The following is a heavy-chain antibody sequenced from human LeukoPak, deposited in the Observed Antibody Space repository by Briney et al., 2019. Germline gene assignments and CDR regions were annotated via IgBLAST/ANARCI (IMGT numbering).Heavy chain of an antibody. Sequence: PSETLSLTCAVYGGSFSDYYWSWIRQPPGKGLEWIGEIDHRESTTYNPSLKSRVTISVDTSKNQFSLKVSSVSAADTGVYYCVSHPYSSYYYHMDVWGRGTTVTVSS. CDR2: IDHREST. CDR3: VSHPYSSYYYHMDV. D-gene: IGHD5-18*01. V-gene: IGHV4-34*01. J-gene: IGHJ6*02. CDR1: GGSFSDYY.